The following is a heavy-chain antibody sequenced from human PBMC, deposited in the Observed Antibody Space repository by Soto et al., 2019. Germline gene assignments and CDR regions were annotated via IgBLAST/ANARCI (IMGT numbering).Heavy chain of an antibody. V-gene: IGHV3-23*01. D-gene: IGHD3-3*01. Sequence: EVQLLESGGGLAQPGGSLRISCEVSGFTFRKYVMTWVRQAPGKGLEWVSSLSSTGGSTYYADSVKGRFTVSRDISKNTLFLQINGLSAEDTGIYDCSKDQRVLEWIPQGGLDVWGRDTIVCGSS. CDR1: GFTFRKYV. CDR3: SKDQRVLEWIPQGGLDV. J-gene: IGHJ6*02. CDR2: LSSTGGST.